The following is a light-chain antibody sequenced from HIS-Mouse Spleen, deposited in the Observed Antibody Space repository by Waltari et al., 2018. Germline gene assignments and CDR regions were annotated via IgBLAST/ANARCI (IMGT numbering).Light chain of an antibody. J-gene: IGLJ2*01. Sequence: SYELTQPPSVSVSPGQTARSTCSGDALTKKYAYWYQQKSGQAPVLVIYEDSKRPSGIPERFFGSSSGTMATLTISGAQVEDEADYYCYSTDSSGNHRVFGGGTKLTVL. CDR2: EDS. CDR1: ALTKKY. V-gene: IGLV3-10*01. CDR3: YSTDSSGNHRV.